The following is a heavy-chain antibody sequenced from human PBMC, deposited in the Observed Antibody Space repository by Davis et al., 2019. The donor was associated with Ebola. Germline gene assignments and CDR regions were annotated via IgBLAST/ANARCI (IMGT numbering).Heavy chain of an antibody. CDR2: IYYSGST. J-gene: IGHJ4*02. D-gene: IGHD6-19*01. CDR1: GGSISSYY. Sequence: MPGRSLRLSCTVSGGSISSYYWSWIRQPPGKGLEWIGYIYYSGSTNYNPSLKSRVTMSIDTSNNQFSLKLSSVTAADTAIYYCARQTVASATPLDYWGQGTLVTVSS. CDR3: ARQTVASATPLDY. V-gene: IGHV4-59*08.